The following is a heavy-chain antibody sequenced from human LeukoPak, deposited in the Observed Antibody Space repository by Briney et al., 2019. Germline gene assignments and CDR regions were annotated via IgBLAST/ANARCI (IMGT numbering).Heavy chain of an antibody. J-gene: IGHJ3*02. CDR3: ASYYDSSGYHDI. CDR2: ISSSGSTI. D-gene: IGHD3-22*01. Sequence: GGPLRLSCAASGFTFSSYEMNWVRQAPGKGLEWVSYISSSGSTIYYADSVKGRFTISRDNAKNSLYLQMNSLRAEDTAVYYCASYYDSSGYHDIWGQGTMVTVSS. V-gene: IGHV3-48*03. CDR1: GFTFSSYE.